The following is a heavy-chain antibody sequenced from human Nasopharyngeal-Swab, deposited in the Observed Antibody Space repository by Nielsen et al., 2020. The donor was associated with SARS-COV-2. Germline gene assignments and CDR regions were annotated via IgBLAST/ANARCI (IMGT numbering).Heavy chain of an antibody. D-gene: IGHD4/OR15-4a*01. V-gene: IGHV3-73*01. Sequence: GESLKISCAASGFVFSGSAIHWVRQASGRGLEWVGRIGDKANNYATTYAASVKGRFTISRDDSKNTAFLQMDSLNTEDTALYYCTTDYYFDYWGQGTLVTVSS. CDR1: GFVFSGSA. CDR2: IGDKANNYAT. J-gene: IGHJ4*02. CDR3: TTDYYFDY.